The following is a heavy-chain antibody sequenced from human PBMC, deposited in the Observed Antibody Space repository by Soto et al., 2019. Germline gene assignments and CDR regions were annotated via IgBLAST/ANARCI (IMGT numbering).Heavy chain of an antibody. V-gene: IGHV1-18*01. CDR2: ISAYNGNT. J-gene: IGHJ6*02. CDR1: GYSFTTYG. Sequence: QVQLVQSGGEVKKPGASVKVSCKTSGYSFTTYGISWVRQAPGQGLEWMGWISAYNGNTNYAQKLQGRVTMTTDTSTSKAYMELRSLRSDDTAVYYCAREGPAPYYYYGMDVWGQGSTVTVSS. CDR3: AREGPAPYYYYGMDV.